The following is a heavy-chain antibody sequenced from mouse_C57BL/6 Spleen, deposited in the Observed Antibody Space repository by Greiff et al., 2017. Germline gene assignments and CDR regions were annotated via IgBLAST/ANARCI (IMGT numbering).Heavy chain of an antibody. V-gene: IGHV1-15*01. CDR2: IDPETGGT. J-gene: IGHJ1*03. CDR3: TLGRGCWYFDV. D-gene: IGHD4-1*01. CDR1: GYTFTDYE. Sequence: QVQLKQSGAELVRPGASVTLSCKASGYTFTDYEMHWVKQTPVHGLEWIGAIDPETGGTAYNQKFKGKAILTADKSSSTAYMELRSLTSEDSAVYYGTLGRGCWYFDVWGTGTTVTVSS.